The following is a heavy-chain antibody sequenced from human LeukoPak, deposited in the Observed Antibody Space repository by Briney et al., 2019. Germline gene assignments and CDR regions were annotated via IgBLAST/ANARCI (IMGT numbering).Heavy chain of an antibody. V-gene: IGHV6-1*01. J-gene: IGHJ5*02. CDR1: GDSDSSNSVT. CDR3: ARRLTQYDCFDP. CDR2: TYYRSTWYN. Sequence: SQTLSLTCAISGDSDSSNSVTWNWIRQSPSRGLEWLSRTYYRSTWYNDYAVSVRGRITVNPDTSKNQFSLHLNSVTPEDTAVYYCARRLTQYDCFDPWGQGILVTVSS. D-gene: IGHD2-2*01.